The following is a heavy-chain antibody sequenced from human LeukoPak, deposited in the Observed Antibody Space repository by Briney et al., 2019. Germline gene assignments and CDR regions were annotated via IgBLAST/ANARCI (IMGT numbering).Heavy chain of an antibody. CDR3: ARERAQGYYNVWAFDI. D-gene: IGHD3-10*01. J-gene: IGHJ3*02. Sequence: PGGSLRLSCTASGFTVSSNYMSWVRQAPGKGLEWVSVIYSGGSTYYADSVKGRSTISRDNPKNTLYLQMNSLRAEDTAVYYCARERAQGYYNVWAFDIWGQGTMVTVSS. CDR1: GFTVSSNY. CDR2: IYSGGST. V-gene: IGHV3-53*01.